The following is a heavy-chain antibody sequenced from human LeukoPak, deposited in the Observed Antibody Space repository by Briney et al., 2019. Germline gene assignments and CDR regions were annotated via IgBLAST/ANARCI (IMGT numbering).Heavy chain of an antibody. Sequence: PGRSLRLSCAASGFTFSSYGMHWVRQAPGKGLEWVAVIWYDGSNKYYADSVKGRFTISRDNSKNTLYLQMNSLRAEDTAVYYCAKSRQLLASLEHTFDYWGQGTLVTVSS. J-gene: IGHJ4*02. CDR3: AKSRQLLASLEHTFDY. D-gene: IGHD2-2*01. V-gene: IGHV3-33*06. CDR1: GFTFSSYG. CDR2: IWYDGSNK.